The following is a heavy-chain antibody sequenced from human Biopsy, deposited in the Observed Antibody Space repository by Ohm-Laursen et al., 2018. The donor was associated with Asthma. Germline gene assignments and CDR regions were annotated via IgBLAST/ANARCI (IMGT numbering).Heavy chain of an antibody. J-gene: IGHJ4*02. V-gene: IGHV3-9*01. CDR3: ASQSSGPDFWSGYYYFDY. CDR1: GFKFDEYT. Sequence: SLRLSCAASGFKFDEYTMHWVRQAPGKGLEWVSGISWNSATIGYADSVEGRFTISRDNAKNSVFLHMDSLRPEDTAVYYCASQSSGPDFWSGYYYFDYWGQGVLVTVSS. D-gene: IGHD3-3*01. CDR2: ISWNSATI.